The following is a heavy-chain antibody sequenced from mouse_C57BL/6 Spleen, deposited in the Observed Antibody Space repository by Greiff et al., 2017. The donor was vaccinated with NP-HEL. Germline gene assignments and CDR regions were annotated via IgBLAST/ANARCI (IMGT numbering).Heavy chain of an antibody. D-gene: IGHD2-5*01. V-gene: IGHV1-26*01. CDR1: GYTFTDYY. Sequence: VQLQQSGPELVKPGASVKISCKASGYTFTDYYMNWVKQSHGKSLEWIGDINPNNGGTSYNQKFKGKATLTVDKSSSTAYMELRSLTSEDSAVYYCARHDYSNYEAWFAYWGQGTLVTVSA. CDR2: INPNNGGT. CDR3: ARHDYSNYEAWFAY. J-gene: IGHJ3*01.